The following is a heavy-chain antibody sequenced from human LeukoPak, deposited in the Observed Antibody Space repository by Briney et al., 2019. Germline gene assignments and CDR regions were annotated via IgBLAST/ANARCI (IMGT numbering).Heavy chain of an antibody. J-gene: IGHJ5*02. CDR3: AKDLAGLFDP. V-gene: IGHV3-30*18. D-gene: IGHD3/OR15-3a*01. Sequence: GGSLRLSCAAPGFTFSSYGMHWVRQAPGKGLEWVAVISYDGSNKYYADSVKGRFTISRDNSKNTLYLQMNSLRAEDTAVYYCAKDLAGLFDPWGQGTLVTVSS. CDR1: GFTFSSYG. CDR2: ISYDGSNK.